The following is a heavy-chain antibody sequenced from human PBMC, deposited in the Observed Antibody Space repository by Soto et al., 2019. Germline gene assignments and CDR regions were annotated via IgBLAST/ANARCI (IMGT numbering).Heavy chain of an antibody. J-gene: IGHJ3*02. D-gene: IGHD6-13*01. CDR3: AQYSGRVKNAFDI. V-gene: IGHV5-51*01. CDR2: IYPGDSDT. Sequence: GESLKISCKGSGYSFSSYWIGWVRQMPGKGLEWMGIIYPGDSDTRYSPSFQGQVTISADKSISTAYLQWSSLKASDTAMYYCAQYSGRVKNAFDICGQETMVTLSS. CDR1: GYSFSSYW.